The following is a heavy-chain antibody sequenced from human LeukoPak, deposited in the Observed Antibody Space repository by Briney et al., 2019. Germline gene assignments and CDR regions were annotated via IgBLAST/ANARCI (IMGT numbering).Heavy chain of an antibody. CDR2: IKEDGTEK. CDR1: GFTFSSSW. J-gene: IGHJ4*02. D-gene: IGHD6-19*01. Sequence: GGSLRLSCAASGFTFSSSWMTWVRQAPGKGLEWVSHIKEDGTEKYYVDSVKCRFTISRDNAKNSVYLQMNSLRAEETAVYYCARWSSGWEFDYWGQGTLVTVSS. CDR3: ARWSSGWEFDY. V-gene: IGHV3-7*05.